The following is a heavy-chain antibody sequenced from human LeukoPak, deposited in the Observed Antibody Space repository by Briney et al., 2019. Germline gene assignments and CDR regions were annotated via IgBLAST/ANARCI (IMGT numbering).Heavy chain of an antibody. CDR1: GYTFTSYY. D-gene: IGHD6-19*01. CDR2: INPSGGST. CDR3: ARDDVAVAGTLD. Sequence: ASVKVSCKASGYTFTSYYMHWVRQAPGQGLEWMGIINPSGGSTSYAQKFQGRVTVTRDTSTSTVYMELSSLRSEDTAVYYCARDDVAVAGTLDWGQGTLVTVSS. J-gene: IGHJ4*02. V-gene: IGHV1-46*01.